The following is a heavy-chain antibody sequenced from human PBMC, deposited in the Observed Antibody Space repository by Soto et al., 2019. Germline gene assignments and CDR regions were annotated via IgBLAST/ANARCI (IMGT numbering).Heavy chain of an antibody. Sequence: QPGGSLRLSCAASGFTVSTKYMSWVRQAPGKGLEWVSVIYSGGSTFYADSVRGRFTISRDNAKNTVYLQMNSLRDEDTAVYYCARDQTAYYDFWKNWYFDLWGRGTLVTVSS. V-gene: IGHV3-66*01. J-gene: IGHJ2*01. D-gene: IGHD3-3*01. CDR1: GFTVSTKY. CDR2: IYSGGST. CDR3: ARDQTAYYDFWKNWYFDL.